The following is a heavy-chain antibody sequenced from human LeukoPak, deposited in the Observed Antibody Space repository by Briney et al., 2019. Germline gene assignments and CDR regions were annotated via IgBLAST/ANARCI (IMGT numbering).Heavy chain of an antibody. V-gene: IGHV3-43*02. CDR2: ISGEGAST. CDR3: VKDLCSSLIELDY. Sequence: GSLRLSCAASGFAFDDYAMHWVRQAPGKGLEWVSLISGEGASTYYADSVKGRFTISRDNSKNSLYLQMNSLRTEDTALYYCVKDLCSSLIELDYWGQGTLVTVSS. D-gene: IGHD6-13*01. J-gene: IGHJ4*02. CDR1: GFAFDDYA.